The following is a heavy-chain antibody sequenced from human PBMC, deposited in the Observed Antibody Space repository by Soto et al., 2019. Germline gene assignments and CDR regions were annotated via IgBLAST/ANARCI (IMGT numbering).Heavy chain of an antibody. D-gene: IGHD3-3*01. Sequence: SETLSLTCAVYGGSFSDYYWSWIRQPPGKGLEWIGYIYYSGSTYYNPSLKSRVTISVDTSKNQFSLKLSSVTAADTAVYYCAREGYYDFWSGGFDYWGQGTLVTVSS. J-gene: IGHJ4*02. CDR2: IYYSGST. CDR3: AREGYYDFWSGGFDY. CDR1: GGSFSDYY. V-gene: IGHV4-30-4*01.